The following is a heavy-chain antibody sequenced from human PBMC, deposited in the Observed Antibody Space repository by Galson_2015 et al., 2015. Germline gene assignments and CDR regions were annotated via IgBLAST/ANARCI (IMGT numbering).Heavy chain of an antibody. V-gene: IGHV1-3*01. CDR1: GYTFTSYA. CDR2: INAGNGNT. J-gene: IGHJ6*02. Sequence: SVKVSCKASGYTFTSYAMHWVRQAPGQRLEWMGWINAGNGNTKYSQKFQGRVTITRDTSASTAYMELSSLRSEDTAVYYCARPGIAVAHEIGYYYYGMDVWGQGTTVTVSS. CDR3: ARPGIAVAHEIGYYYYGMDV. D-gene: IGHD6-19*01.